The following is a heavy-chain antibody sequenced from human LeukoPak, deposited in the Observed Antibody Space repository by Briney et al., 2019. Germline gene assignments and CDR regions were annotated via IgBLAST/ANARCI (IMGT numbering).Heavy chain of an antibody. D-gene: IGHD7-27*01. CDR2: IIPILGVA. J-gene: IGHJ3*02. CDR1: VGTFSNYA. CDR3: TRAPGNDAFDI. V-gene: IGHV1-69*04. Sequence: SVKVSCKASVGTFSNYAISWVRQAPGQGLEWMGRIIPILGVANYAQKFQGRVSITADKSTGTAYMELSSLRSEDTAVYFCTRAPGNDAFDIWGQGTMVTVSS.